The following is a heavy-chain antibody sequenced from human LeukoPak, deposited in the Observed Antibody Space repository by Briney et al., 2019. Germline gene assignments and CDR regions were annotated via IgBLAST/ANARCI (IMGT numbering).Heavy chain of an antibody. Sequence: SETLSLTCTVSGGSISSHYWSWIRQPPGKGLEWIGYIYYSGSTNYNPSLKSRVTISVDTSKNQFSLKLSSVTAADTAVYYCARGKSYDFFYYMDVWGKGITATVSS. J-gene: IGHJ6*03. V-gene: IGHV4-59*11. CDR3: ARGKSYDFFYYMDV. CDR2: IYYSGST. CDR1: GGSISSHY. D-gene: IGHD5-12*01.